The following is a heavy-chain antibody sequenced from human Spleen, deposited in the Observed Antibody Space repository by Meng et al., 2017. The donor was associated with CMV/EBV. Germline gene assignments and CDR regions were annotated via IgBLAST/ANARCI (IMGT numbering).Heavy chain of an antibody. D-gene: IGHD5-18*01. Sequence: SETLSLTCTVSGGSISGGDNYWSWIRQPPGKGLEWIGYIYYSGSTYYNPSLKSRVSISVDTSTNQFSLKLNSVTAADTAVYYCARADTASVRVYFDYWGQGTLVTVSS. J-gene: IGHJ4*02. CDR1: GGSISGGDNY. CDR3: ARADTASVRVYFDY. CDR2: IYYSGST. V-gene: IGHV4-30-4*08.